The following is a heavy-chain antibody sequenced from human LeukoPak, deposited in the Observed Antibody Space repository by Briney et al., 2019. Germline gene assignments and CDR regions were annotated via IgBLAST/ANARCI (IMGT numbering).Heavy chain of an antibody. CDR1: GYTFTGYY. V-gene: IGHV1-2*02. J-gene: IGHJ5*02. D-gene: IGHD3-10*01. CDR3: ARDEGVRGYNWFDP. CDR2: INPNSGGT. Sequence: ASVKVSCKASGYTFTGYYMHWVRQAPGQGLKWMGWINPNSGGTNYAQKFQGRVTMTRDTSISTAYMELSRLRSDDTAVYYCARDEGVRGYNWFDPWGQGTLVTVSS.